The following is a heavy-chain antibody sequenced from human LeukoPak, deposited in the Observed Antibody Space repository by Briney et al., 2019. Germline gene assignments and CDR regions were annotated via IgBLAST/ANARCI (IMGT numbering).Heavy chain of an antibody. D-gene: IGHD1-26*01. V-gene: IGHV5-51*01. CDR3: GMSGDRVPLQDDVFDV. J-gene: IGHJ3*01. CDR2: IYPGDSGP. Sequence: GESLKISCKVSGSSFTSYCIGWVRQMPGKGLEWMGIIYPGDSGPTYSPSFQGQVTISVGKSINTAYLQWSSLQASDTAMYYCGMSGDRVPLQDDVFDVWGQGTMVTVST. CDR1: GSSFTSYC.